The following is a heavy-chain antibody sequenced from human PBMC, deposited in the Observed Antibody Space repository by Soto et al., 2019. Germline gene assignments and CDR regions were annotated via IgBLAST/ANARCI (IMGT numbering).Heavy chain of an antibody. V-gene: IGHV1-69*04. CDR2: IIPILGIA. CDR1: GYTFTSYD. CDR3: ARNYYDSSGYALDY. Sequence: SVKVSCKASGYTFTSYDISWVRQAPGQGLEWMGRIIPILGIANYAQKFQGRVTITADKSTSTAYMELSSLRSEDTAVYYCARNYYDSSGYALDYWGQGTLVTVSS. D-gene: IGHD3-22*01. J-gene: IGHJ4*02.